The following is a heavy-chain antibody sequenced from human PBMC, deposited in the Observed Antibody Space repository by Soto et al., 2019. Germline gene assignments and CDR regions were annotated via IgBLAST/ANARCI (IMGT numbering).Heavy chain of an antibody. CDR2: IKQDGSEK. CDR1: GFTFSSYW. V-gene: IGHV3-7*01. CDR3: ARDLVSMMVAFAI. D-gene: IGHD2-8*01. Sequence: GGSLRLSCAASGFTFSSYWMSWVRQAPGKGLEWVANIKQDGSEKYYVDSVKGRFTISRDNAKNSLYLQMNSLRAEDTAVYYCARDLVSMMVAFAIWGQGTMVTVSS. J-gene: IGHJ3*02.